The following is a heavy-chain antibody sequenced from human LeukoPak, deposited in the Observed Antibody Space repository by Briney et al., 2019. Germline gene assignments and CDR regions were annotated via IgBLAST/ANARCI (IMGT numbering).Heavy chain of an antibody. D-gene: IGHD6-13*01. CDR3: ARDWPSEWQQLPDYDAVDI. CDR2: ISGSGGST. CDR1: GXTFSSYA. V-gene: IGHV3-23*01. Sequence: GGSLRLSCAAPGXTFSSYAMSWVRQPPGKGLEWVSSISGSGGSTYDADSVKGRFTISRDNSKNTLDLQMNSLRADDTAVYYCARDWPSEWQQLPDYDAVDIWGQGTMVTVSS. J-gene: IGHJ3*02.